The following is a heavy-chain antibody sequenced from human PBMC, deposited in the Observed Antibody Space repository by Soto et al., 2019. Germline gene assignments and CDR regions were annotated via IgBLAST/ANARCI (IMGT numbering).Heavy chain of an antibody. V-gene: IGHV1-69*01. D-gene: IGHD1-1*01. CDR1: GGTFNSYV. CDR2: IIPMSGKA. Sequence: QVKLVQSGAEVKKPGSSVKVSCKASGGTFNSYVISWVRQAPGQGLQCMGGIIPMSGKANYARNFQGRVTITADESRSTVYMEVSRLRSEDTAVYYCAIGWNDFPHWGQGTLVTVSS. CDR3: AIGWNDFPH. J-gene: IGHJ4*02.